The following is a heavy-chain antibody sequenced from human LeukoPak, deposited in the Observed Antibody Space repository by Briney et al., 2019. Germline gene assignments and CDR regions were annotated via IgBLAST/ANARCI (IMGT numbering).Heavy chain of an antibody. CDR2: IYYSGST. V-gene: IGHV4-59*01. J-gene: IGHJ5*02. CDR1: GFTFSSYS. Sequence: PGGSLRLSCAASGFTFSSYSMNWVRQAPGKGLEWIGYIYYSGSTNYNPSLKSRVTISVDTSKNQFSLKLSSVTAADTAVYYCARVGSGSYYNGFLFDPWGQGTLVTVSS. D-gene: IGHD3-10*01. CDR3: ARVGSGSYYNGFLFDP.